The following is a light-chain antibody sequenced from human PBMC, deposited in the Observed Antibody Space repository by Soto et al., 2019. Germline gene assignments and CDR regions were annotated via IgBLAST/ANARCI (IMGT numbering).Light chain of an antibody. V-gene: IGLV2-23*01. CDR2: EGS. CDR3: CSYAGGATLV. Sequence: QSVLTQPASVSGSPGQSITISCTGTRSDVGSCNLVSWYQHYPGRAPKVIIFEGSRRPSGVSNRFSGSKSGTTAFLTISGLQAEDEGHYFCCSYAGGATLVFGGGTKVTVL. J-gene: IGLJ2*01. CDR1: RSDVGSCNL.